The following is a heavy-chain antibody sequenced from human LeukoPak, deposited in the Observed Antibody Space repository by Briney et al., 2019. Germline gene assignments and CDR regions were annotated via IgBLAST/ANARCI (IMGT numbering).Heavy chain of an antibody. CDR2: IYHSGST. CDR1: VDSISSGYY. CDR3: ARDQAVFYYVDY. J-gene: IGHJ4*02. D-gene: IGHD2-15*01. V-gene: IGHV4-38-2*02. Sequence: PSEPLSLTCTVSVDSISSGYYWGWIRQPPGKGLEWSGSIYHSGSTYYDPSLKSRVTISVDTSKNQYSLKLSSVTAADTAVYYCARDQAVFYYVDYWGQGTLVTVSS.